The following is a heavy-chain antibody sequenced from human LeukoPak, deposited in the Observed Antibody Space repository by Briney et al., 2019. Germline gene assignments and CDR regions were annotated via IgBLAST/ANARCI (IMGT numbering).Heavy chain of an antibody. D-gene: IGHD3/OR15-3a*01. CDR1: GFTFSSYD. CDR3: ATSYDMGWLIGY. V-gene: IGHV3-13*01. Sequence: PGGSLRLSCAASGFTFSSYDMHWVRQATGKGLEWVSAIGTAGDTYYPGSVKGRFTISRENAKNSLYLQMNSLRAEDTAVYYCATSYDMGWLIGYWGQGTLVTVSS. CDR2: IGTAGDT. J-gene: IGHJ4*02.